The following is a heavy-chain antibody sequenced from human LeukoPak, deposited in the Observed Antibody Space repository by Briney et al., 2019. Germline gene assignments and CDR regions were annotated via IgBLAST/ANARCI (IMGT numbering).Heavy chain of an antibody. V-gene: IGHV5-51*01. D-gene: IGHD6-6*01. CDR1: GYSFTSYW. CDR3: QSYSSSSGVDY. CDR2: IYPGDSDT. J-gene: IGHJ4*02. Sequence: GESLKISCKGSGYSFTSYWIGWVRQMPGKGLEWMGIIYPGDSDTRYSPSFQGQVTISADKSISTAYLQWSSLKASDTAIYYCQSYSSSSGVDYWGQGTLVTVSS.